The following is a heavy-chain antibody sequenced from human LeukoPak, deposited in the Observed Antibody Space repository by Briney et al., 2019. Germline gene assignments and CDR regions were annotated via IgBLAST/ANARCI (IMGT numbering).Heavy chain of an antibody. Sequence: SETLSLTCTVSGGSISSSSYYWGWIRQPPGKGLEWIGSIYYSGSTYYNPSLKSRVTISVDTSKNQYSLKLSSVTAADTAVYYCARQPATVTTHFDYWGQGTLVTVSS. CDR1: GGSISSSSYY. V-gene: IGHV4-39*01. D-gene: IGHD4-17*01. CDR2: IYYSGST. CDR3: ARQPATVTTHFDY. J-gene: IGHJ4*02.